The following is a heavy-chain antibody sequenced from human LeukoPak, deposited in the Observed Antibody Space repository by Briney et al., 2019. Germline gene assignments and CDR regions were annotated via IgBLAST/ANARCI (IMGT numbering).Heavy chain of an antibody. CDR2: ISSSSSYI. V-gene: IGHV3-21*01. CDR3: ARGRTYDYVWGSYRWYSFDY. CDR1: GFTFSSYS. Sequence: PGGSLRLSCAASGFTFSSYSMNWVRQAPGKGLEWVSSISSSSSYIYYADSVKGRFTISRDNAKNSPYLQMNSLRAEDTAVYYCARGRTYDYVWGSYRWYSFDYWRQGTLVTVSS. D-gene: IGHD3-16*02. J-gene: IGHJ4*02.